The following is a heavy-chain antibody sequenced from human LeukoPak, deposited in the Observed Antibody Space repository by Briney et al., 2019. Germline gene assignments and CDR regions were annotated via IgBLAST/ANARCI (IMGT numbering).Heavy chain of an antibody. J-gene: IGHJ4*02. Sequence: ASVTVSFTASGYTFTGYYMHWVRQAPGQGLEWMGVINPYGGSTSYAQKLQGRVTVTGDTSTSTVYMELSGLRSEGAAVYYCARTMVRGVNHYFDYWGQGTLVTVSS. CDR2: INPYGGST. CDR3: ARTMVRGVNHYFDY. D-gene: IGHD3-10*01. CDR1: GYTFTGYY. V-gene: IGHV1-46*01.